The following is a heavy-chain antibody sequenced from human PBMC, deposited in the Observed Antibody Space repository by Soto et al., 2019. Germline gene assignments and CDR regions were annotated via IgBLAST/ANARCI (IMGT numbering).Heavy chain of an antibody. D-gene: IGHD3-3*02. Sequence: PSETLSLTCTVSGGSISSYYWSWIRQPPGKGLEWIGYIYYSGSTNYNPSLKSRVTISVDTSKNQFSLKLSSVTAADTAVYYCARASTFFPQWFDPWGQGTLVTVSS. CDR1: GGSISSYY. V-gene: IGHV4-59*01. CDR3: ARASTFFPQWFDP. J-gene: IGHJ5*02. CDR2: IYYSGST.